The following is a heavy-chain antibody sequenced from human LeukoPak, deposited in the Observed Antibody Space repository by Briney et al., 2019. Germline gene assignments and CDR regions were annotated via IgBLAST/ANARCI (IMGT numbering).Heavy chain of an antibody. CDR2: FDPEDGET. D-gene: IGHD6-13*01. V-gene: IGHV1-24*01. CDR1: GYTFTSYG. CDR3: ASLIKAAAGTGPFDY. J-gene: IGHJ4*02. Sequence: GASVKDSCKASGYTFTSYGISWVRQAPGKGLEWMGGFDPEDGETIYAQKFQGRVTMTEDTSTDTAYMELSSLRSEDTAVYYCASLIKAAAGTGPFDYWGQGTLVTVSS.